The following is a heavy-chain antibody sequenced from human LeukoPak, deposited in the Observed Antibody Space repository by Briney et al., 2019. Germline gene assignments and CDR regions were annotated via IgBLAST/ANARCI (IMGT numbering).Heavy chain of an antibody. J-gene: IGHJ4*02. CDR2: ISSDGRID. CDR3: AKEGGQHGSDRYHFDY. V-gene: IGHV3-30*18. D-gene: IGHD3-10*01. CDR1: GFTFRNYG. Sequence: PGRSLRLSCTASGFTFRNYGMHWVRQAPGKGLEGVAVISSDGRIDYYMDSVKGRFSISRDNSKNTLHLQLNSLRPEDTAVYYCAKEGGQHGSDRYHFDYWGQGTLVTVSS.